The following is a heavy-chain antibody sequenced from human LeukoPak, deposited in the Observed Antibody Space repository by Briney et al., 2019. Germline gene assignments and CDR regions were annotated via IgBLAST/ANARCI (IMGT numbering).Heavy chain of an antibody. Sequence: PGGSLRLSCTASGFTFSSYAMSWVRQAPGKGLEWVSAVSASGGTTYYADSVKGRFTISRDTSKNTLYLQMNSLRPEDTAVYYCARGPGRSDGILDFSKAGVSWGQGTLVTVSS. CDR3: ARGPGRSDGILDFSKAGVS. CDR2: VSASGGTT. J-gene: IGHJ5*02. D-gene: IGHD2-8*01. V-gene: IGHV3-23*01. CDR1: GFTFSSYA.